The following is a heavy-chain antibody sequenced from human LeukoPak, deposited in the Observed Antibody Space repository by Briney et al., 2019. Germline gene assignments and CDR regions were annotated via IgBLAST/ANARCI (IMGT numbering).Heavy chain of an antibody. D-gene: IGHD4-23*01. J-gene: IGHJ6*02. CDR1: GYTFTSYG. Sequence: ASVKVSCKASGYTFTSYGISWVRQAPGQGLEWMGWISAYNGNTNYAQKLQGRVTMTTDTSTSTAYMELRSLRSDDTAVYCCASPVVSYYYYGMDVWGQGTTVTVPS. CDR2: ISAYNGNT. V-gene: IGHV1-18*01. CDR3: ASPVVSYYYYGMDV.